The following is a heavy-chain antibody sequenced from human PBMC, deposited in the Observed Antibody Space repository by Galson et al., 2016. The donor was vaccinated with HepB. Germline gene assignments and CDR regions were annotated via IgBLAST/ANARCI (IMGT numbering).Heavy chain of an antibody. CDR1: GFTFSTYA. CDR2: ISGSGGST. D-gene: IGHD1-20*01. Sequence: SLRLSCAASGFTFSTYAMSWVRQAPGKGLEWVSAISGSGGSTYYADSVKGRFTISRDNSKNTLYLQMNSLRAEDTAVYYCARQEGHNWNLRSGGFDYWGQGTLVTVSS. J-gene: IGHJ4*02. CDR3: ARQEGHNWNLRSGGFDY. V-gene: IGHV3-23*01.